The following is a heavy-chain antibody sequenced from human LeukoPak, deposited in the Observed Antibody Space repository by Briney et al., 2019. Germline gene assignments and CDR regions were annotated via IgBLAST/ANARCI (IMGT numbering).Heavy chain of an antibody. D-gene: IGHD1-26*01. CDR3: ARGIVGALDAFDI. Sequence: GGSLRLSCAASGFTVSSNYMSWVRQAPGKGLEWVSVIYSGGSTYYADSVKGRFTISRDNSKNTLYLQMNSLRAEDTAVYYCARGIVGALDAFDIWGQGTMVTVST. CDR2: IYSGGST. V-gene: IGHV3-66*01. CDR1: GFTVSSNY. J-gene: IGHJ3*02.